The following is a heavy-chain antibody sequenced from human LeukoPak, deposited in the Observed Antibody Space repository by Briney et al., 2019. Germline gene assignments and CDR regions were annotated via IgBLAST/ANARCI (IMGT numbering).Heavy chain of an antibody. Sequence: SETLSLTCNVSGGSISNSSYYWSWIRQPPGKGLEWIGYIYYSGSTNYNPSLKSRVTISVDTSKNQFSLKLSSVTAADTAVYYCATLAAAGTGGDYWGQGTLVTVSS. D-gene: IGHD6-13*01. CDR1: GGSISNSSYY. V-gene: IGHV4-61*01. CDR2: IYYSGST. J-gene: IGHJ4*02. CDR3: ATLAAAGTGGDY.